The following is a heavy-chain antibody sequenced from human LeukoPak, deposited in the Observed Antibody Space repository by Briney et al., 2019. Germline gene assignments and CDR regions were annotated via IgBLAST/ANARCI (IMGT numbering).Heavy chain of an antibody. D-gene: IGHD5-24*01. Sequence: GSLSLSCETAGFTFSSYVMHWVRRTPGKGLVWVSRISHDGIISYADSVKGRFTISRDNAKNTLILQMNSLRVEDTAVYYCARDWVYKIDYWGRGTLVTVSS. J-gene: IGHJ4*02. CDR2: ISHDGII. V-gene: IGHV3-74*01. CDR3: ARDWVYKIDY. CDR1: GFTFSSYV.